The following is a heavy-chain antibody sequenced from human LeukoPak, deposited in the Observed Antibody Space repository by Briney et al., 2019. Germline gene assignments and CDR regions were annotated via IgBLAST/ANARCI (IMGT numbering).Heavy chain of an antibody. D-gene: IGHD6-19*01. CDR2: INTNTGNP. CDR1: GYTFTGYY. Sequence: GASVTVSCKASGYTFTGYYMHWVRQAPGQGLEWMGWINTNTGNPTYAQGFTGRFVFSLDTSVSTAYLQISSLKAEDTAVYYCAREGYSSGWYYFDYWGQGTLVTVSS. J-gene: IGHJ4*02. CDR3: AREGYSSGWYYFDY. V-gene: IGHV7-4-1*02.